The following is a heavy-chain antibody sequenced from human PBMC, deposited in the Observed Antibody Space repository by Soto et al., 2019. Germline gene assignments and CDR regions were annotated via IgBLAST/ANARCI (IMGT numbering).Heavy chain of an antibody. Sequence: VGSLRLSCSASGFTFSSYAMHWVRQAPGKGLEYVSAISSNGGSTYYADSVKGRFTISRDNSKNTLYLQMSSLRAEDTAVYYCVKVEGASPYYYDSSGYWGYWGQGTLVTVSS. D-gene: IGHD3-22*01. CDR2: ISSNGGST. J-gene: IGHJ4*02. CDR3: VKVEGASPYYYDSSGYWGY. V-gene: IGHV3-64D*06. CDR1: GFTFSSYA.